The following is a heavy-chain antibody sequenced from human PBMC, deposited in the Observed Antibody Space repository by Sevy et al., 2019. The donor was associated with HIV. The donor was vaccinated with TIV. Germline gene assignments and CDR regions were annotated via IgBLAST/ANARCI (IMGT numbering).Heavy chain of an antibody. D-gene: IGHD2-2*01. CDR2: INHTGSL. Sequence: SETLSLTCAVSGGSFSGYFWNWIRQSPGKGLEWIGEINHTGSLKYNPSLKSRVTISVDASKSQLSLHLGSVTAADTAVYYCARGRQAYVVVVPSTVPFDYWGRGTLVTVSS. CDR1: GGSFSGYF. V-gene: IGHV4-34*01. J-gene: IGHJ4*02. CDR3: ARGRQAYVVVVPSTVPFDY.